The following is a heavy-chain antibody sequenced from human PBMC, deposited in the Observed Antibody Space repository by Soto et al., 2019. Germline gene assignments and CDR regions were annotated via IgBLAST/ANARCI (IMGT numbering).Heavy chain of an antibody. CDR3: ARAPSSSSESTVSY. J-gene: IGHJ4*02. CDR2: ISSSSYI. D-gene: IGHD6-6*01. Sequence: PGGSLGLSCAASGLTFSSYSMNWVRQDPGKGLEWVSSISSSSYIYYADSVKGRFTISRDNAKNSLYLQMNSLRAEDTAVYYCARAPSSSSESTVSYWGQGTLVTVSS. CDR1: GLTFSSYS. V-gene: IGHV3-21*01.